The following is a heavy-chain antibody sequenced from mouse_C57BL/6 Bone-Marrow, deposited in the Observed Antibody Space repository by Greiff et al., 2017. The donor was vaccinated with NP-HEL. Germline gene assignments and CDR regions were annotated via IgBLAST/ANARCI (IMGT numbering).Heavy chain of an antibody. Sequence: VQLKESGAELVRPGASVKLSCTASGFNIKDYYMHWVKQRPEQGLEWIGRIDPEDGDTEYAPKFQGKATMTADTSSNTAYLQLSSLTSEDTAVYYCTRIYYYGSSAHYYAMDYWGQGTSVTVSS. V-gene: IGHV14-1*01. CDR1: GFNIKDYY. J-gene: IGHJ4*01. CDR3: TRIYYYGSSAHYYAMDY. D-gene: IGHD1-1*01. CDR2: IDPEDGDT.